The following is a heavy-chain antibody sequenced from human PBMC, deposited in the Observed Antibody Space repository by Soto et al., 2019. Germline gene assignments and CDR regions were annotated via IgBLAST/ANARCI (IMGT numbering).Heavy chain of an antibody. CDR3: AKGLDYDDTDYFDY. CDR2: ISGSGGST. V-gene: IGHV3-23*01. Sequence: GESLKISCAASGFTFSSYAMSWVRQAPGKGLEWVSAISGSGGSTYYADSVKGRFTISRDNSKNTLYLQMNSLRAEDTAVYYCAKGLDYDDTDYFDYWGQGTLVTVSS. J-gene: IGHJ4*02. D-gene: IGHD4-17*01. CDR1: GFTFSSYA.